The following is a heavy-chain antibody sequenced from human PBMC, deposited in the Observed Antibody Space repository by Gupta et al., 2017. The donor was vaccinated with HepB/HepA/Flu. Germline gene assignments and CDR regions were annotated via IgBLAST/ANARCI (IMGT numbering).Heavy chain of an antibody. CDR1: GFTFSDYY. CDR2: ISSGGSTI. D-gene: IGHD6-13*01. Sequence: QVQLVASGGGLVKPGWSLSLSCAASGFTFSDYYMSWIRQAPGKGLEWVSYISSGGSTIYYADSVKGRFTVSRDNAKNSLYLQMSSLRAEDTAVYYCARASYSSWYSIGYWGQGTLVTVSS. CDR3: ARASYSSWYSIGY. V-gene: IGHV3-11*01. J-gene: IGHJ4*02.